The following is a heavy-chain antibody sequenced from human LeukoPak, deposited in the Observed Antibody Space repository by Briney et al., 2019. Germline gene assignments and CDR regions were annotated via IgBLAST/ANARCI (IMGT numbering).Heavy chain of an antibody. V-gene: IGHV1-8*01. CDR1: GYTFTSYD. CDR2: MNPNSGNT. D-gene: IGHD4/OR15-4a*01. CDR3: ARSNYLNYYYYGMDV. Sequence: ASVKVSCKASGYTFTSYDINWVRQAPGQGLEWMGWMNPNSGNTGYAQKFQGRVTMTRNTSISTAYMELSSLRSEDTAVYYCARSNYLNYYYYGMDVWGQGTTVTVSS. J-gene: IGHJ6*02.